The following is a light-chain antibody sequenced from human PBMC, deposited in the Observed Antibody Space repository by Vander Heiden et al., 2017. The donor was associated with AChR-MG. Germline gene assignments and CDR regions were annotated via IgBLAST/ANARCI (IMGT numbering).Light chain of an antibody. CDR2: LNSDGSH. V-gene: IGLV4-69*01. CDR1: SGHSSYA. Sequence: QLVLTQSPSTSASLGASVKLTCTLSSGHSSYAIAWHQQQPEKGPRYLMKLNSDGSHSKGDGIPDRFSGSSSGADRYLTISSLQSEDEADYYCQTWGTGILVVFGGGTKLT. J-gene: IGLJ2*01. CDR3: QTWGTGILVV.